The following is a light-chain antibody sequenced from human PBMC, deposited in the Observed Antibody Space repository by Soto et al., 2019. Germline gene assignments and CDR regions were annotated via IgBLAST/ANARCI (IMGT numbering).Light chain of an antibody. CDR3: QQYNSYSWT. V-gene: IGKV1-27*01. CDR1: QSFSTY. CDR2: GIS. J-gene: IGKJ1*01. Sequence: DFKMTQSPSSLSASVGDRVTITCRASQSFSTYLAWYQQKPGKVPKLLISGISTLQSGVPSRFSGSGSGTEFTLTISSLQPDDFATYYCQQYNSYSWTFGQGTKVDI.